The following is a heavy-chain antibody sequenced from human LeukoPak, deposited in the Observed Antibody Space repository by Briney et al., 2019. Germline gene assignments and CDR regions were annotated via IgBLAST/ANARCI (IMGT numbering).Heavy chain of an antibody. V-gene: IGHV3-30*04. Sequence: GRSLRLSCAASGFTFSSYAMHWVRQAPGRGLDWVAVISYDGSNKYYADSVKGRFTISRDNSKNTLYLQMNSLRAEDTAVYYCARDRGSDGDLNFDYWGQGTLVTVSS. CDR3: ARDRGSDGDLNFDY. CDR2: ISYDGSNK. D-gene: IGHD4-17*01. J-gene: IGHJ4*02. CDR1: GFTFSSYA.